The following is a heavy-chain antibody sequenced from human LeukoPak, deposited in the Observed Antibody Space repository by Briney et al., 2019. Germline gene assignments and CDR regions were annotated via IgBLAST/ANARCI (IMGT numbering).Heavy chain of an antibody. CDR3: ATPQDSSGYYFDY. J-gene: IGHJ4*02. CDR1: GYTLTELS. V-gene: IGHV1-24*01. Sequence: ASVKVSCKVSGYTLTELSMHWVRQAPGKGLEWMGGFDPEDGETIYAQKFQGRVTMTEDTFTDTAYMELSSLRSEDTAVYYCATPQDSSGYYFDYWGQGTLVTVSS. D-gene: IGHD3-22*01. CDR2: FDPEDGET.